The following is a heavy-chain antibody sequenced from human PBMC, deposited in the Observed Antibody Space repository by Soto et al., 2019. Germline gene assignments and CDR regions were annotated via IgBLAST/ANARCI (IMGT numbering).Heavy chain of an antibody. V-gene: IGHV3-23*01. Sequence: EVQLLESGGDLVQPGGSLRLSCAASGFSLNNFAMAWVRQAPGKGLEGVSTITSGGDKTSYAVSVKGCFIISRDNSKNMLYLQMNSLRVEDTALYYCARDCASTSCSVWRDWGQGTLVTVSS. CDR3: ARDCASTSCSVWRD. D-gene: IGHD2-2*01. CDR2: ITSGGDKT. J-gene: IGHJ4*02. CDR1: GFSLNNFA.